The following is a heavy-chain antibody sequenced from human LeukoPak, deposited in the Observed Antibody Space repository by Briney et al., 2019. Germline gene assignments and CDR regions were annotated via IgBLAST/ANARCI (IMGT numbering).Heavy chain of an antibody. J-gene: IGHJ1*01. V-gene: IGHV4-38-2*02. Sequence: AETLSLPCTLSGYSINRRYYWGWIRQPPGKGLEWIGSIYHSGSTYYNPSLKSRVTISVHTSKNQFSLKLSSVTAADTAVYYCARSGSGRTKFFQHWGEGTLVTVSS. CDR3: ARSGSGRTKFFQH. D-gene: IGHD3-10*01. CDR2: IYHSGST. CDR1: GYSINRRYY.